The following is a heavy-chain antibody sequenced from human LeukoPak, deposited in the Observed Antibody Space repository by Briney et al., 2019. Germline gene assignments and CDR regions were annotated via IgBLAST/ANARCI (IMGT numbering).Heavy chain of an antibody. D-gene: IGHD2-15*01. CDR3: ARTYCRGGTCYSWDY. CDR1: GDSISSGDYY. J-gene: IGHJ4*02. CDR2: INYSGTT. V-gene: IGHV4-30-4*01. Sequence: SETLSLTCTVSGDSISSGDYYWSWARQHPGKGLEWIGYINYSGTTYYNPSLTSRVTISVDTSKNQFSPKLSSVTAADTAVYYCARTYCRGGTCYSWDYWGQGTLVTVSS.